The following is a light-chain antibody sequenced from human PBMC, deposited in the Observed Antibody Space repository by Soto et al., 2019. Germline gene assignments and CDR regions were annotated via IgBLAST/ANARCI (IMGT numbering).Light chain of an antibody. CDR2: EVS. V-gene: IGLV2-8*01. J-gene: IGLJ1*01. CDR1: NSDIGNYDY. Sequence: QSVLTQPPSASGSPGQSVTISCTGTNSDIGNYDYVSWYQQHPGKAPKLMIYEVSKRPSGVPDRFSGSKSGNTASLTVSGLQAEDEADYFCSPYAGSNSYVFGTGTKVTVL. CDR3: SPYAGSNSYV.